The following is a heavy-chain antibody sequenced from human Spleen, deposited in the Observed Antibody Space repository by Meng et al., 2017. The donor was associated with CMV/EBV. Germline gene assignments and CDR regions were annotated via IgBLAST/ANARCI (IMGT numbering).Heavy chain of an antibody. CDR2: IHPSDSET. J-gene: IGHJ4*02. CDR3: ASGAGDY. V-gene: IGHV5-51*01. D-gene: IGHD1-26*01. CDR1: GYPFTTYW. Sequence: LRLSCTGSGYPFTTYWIAWVRQMPGKGLEWMGVIHPSDSETTYSPSFEGQVTFSADKSISTVYLHWNYLKASDTGMYYCASGAGDYWGQGTLVTVSS.